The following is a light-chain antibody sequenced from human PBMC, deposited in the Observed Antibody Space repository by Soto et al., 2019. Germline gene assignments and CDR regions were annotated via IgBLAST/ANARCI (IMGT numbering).Light chain of an antibody. CDR2: EVS. CDR1: SSDLGAYNY. V-gene: IGLV2-14*01. J-gene: IGLJ1*01. CDR3: SSYTSDSNLV. Sequence: QSALTQPASVSGSPGQSITISCTGTSSDLGAYNYVSWYQQLPGKAPKLMIYEVSDRPSGVSSRFSGSKSDNTASLTISGLQTEDEAHYYCSSYTSDSNLVLGNRTKVT.